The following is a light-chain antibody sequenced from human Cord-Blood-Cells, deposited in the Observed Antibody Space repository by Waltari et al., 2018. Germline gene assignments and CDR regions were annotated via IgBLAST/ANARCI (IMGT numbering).Light chain of an antibody. CDR2: DAS. CDR1: QSVSSY. Sequence: EIVLTQSPATLSLSPAERATLSCRASQSVSSYLDWYQQKPGQAPRLLIYDASNRATGVPARFSGSGSGTDFTLTISSLEPEDFAVYYCQQRSNWPPLTFGGGTKVEIK. J-gene: IGKJ4*01. V-gene: IGKV3-11*01. CDR3: QQRSNWPPLT.